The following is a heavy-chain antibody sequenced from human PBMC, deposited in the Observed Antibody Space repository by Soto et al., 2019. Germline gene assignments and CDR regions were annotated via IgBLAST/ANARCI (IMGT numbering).Heavy chain of an antibody. CDR2: INQDGSEK. V-gene: IGHV3-7*01. CDR3: ARDYTNPRGRFDP. CDR1: GFTASGDW. Sequence: GGSLRLSCGVSGFTASGDWMTWVRQAPGKGLEGVASINQDGSEKYYVDSVKGRFTISRDNAKNSLYLQMNSLRAEDTAIYYGARDYTNPRGRFDPWGQGPLRTVSS. J-gene: IGHJ5*02. D-gene: IGHD4-4*01.